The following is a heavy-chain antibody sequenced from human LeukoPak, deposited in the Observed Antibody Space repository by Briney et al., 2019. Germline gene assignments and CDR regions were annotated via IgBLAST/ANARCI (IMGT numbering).Heavy chain of an antibody. Sequence: GGSLRLSCAASGFTFNSYTINWVRQTPGKGLGWVSSISSSGTYIYYADSVKGRFTISRDNSKNSLFLQMNSLRAEDTAVYYCAREAWYSHVYWGQGTLVTVSS. J-gene: IGHJ4*02. CDR3: AREAWYSHVY. CDR2: ISSSGTYI. V-gene: IGHV3-21*01. D-gene: IGHD6-13*01. CDR1: GFTFNSYT.